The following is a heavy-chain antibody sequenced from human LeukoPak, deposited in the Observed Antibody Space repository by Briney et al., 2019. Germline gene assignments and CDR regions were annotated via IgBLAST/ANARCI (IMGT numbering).Heavy chain of an antibody. Sequence: GGSLRLSCAASGFTFSSYWMTWVRQAPGKGLEWVADIKRDGSETYYVDSVKGRFTISRDNAKNSLYLQMNSLRAEDTAVYYCARKTANWFDPWGQGTLVTVSS. CDR1: GFTFSSYW. CDR2: IKRDGSET. CDR3: ARKTANWFDP. J-gene: IGHJ5*02. V-gene: IGHV3-7*01.